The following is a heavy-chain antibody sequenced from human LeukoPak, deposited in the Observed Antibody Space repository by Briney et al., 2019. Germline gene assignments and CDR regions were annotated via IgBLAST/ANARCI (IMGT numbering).Heavy chain of an antibody. J-gene: IGHJ4*02. D-gene: IGHD3-9*01. CDR3: ARDASPADILTGYCDY. Sequence: ASVMVSSKASGYTFTSYYMHWVRQAPGQGLEWMGIINPSGGSTSYAQKFQGRVTITRDTSTSTVYMELSSLRSEDTAVYYCARDASPADILTGYCDYWGQGTLVTVSS. CDR2: INPSGGST. V-gene: IGHV1-46*01. CDR1: GYTFTSYY.